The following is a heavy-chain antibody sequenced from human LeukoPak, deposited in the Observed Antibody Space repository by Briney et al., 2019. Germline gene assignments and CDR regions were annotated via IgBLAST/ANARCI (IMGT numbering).Heavy chain of an antibody. D-gene: IGHD4-17*01. J-gene: IGHJ6*02. CDR2: ISYDGSNK. Sequence: GSLRLSFAASGFPFSSYATHWGRRAPGKGVGGVAVISYDGSNKYYAPSVKRRFTISRYNSKNTLYLQMNSLRSEDTAVYYCARYGDPYYYYYGMDVWGQGTTVTVSS. CDR1: GFPFSSYA. CDR3: ARYGDPYYYYYGMDV. V-gene: IGHV3-30*04.